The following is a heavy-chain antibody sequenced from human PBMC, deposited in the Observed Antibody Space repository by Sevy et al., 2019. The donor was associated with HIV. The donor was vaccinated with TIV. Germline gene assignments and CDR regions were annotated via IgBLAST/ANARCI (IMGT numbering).Heavy chain of an antibody. J-gene: IGHJ6*02. Sequence: GGSLRLSCAVSGFIFKNYGMHWVRQAPGKGLEWVALISNDGSDKSYADSVKGRLTISRDNSKDTLYLQRNSLRPEETAVYYCANSRGRFDGSSWLYYDYSLDVWGQGTTVTVSS. CDR3: ANSRGRFDGSSWLYYDYSLDV. CDR1: GFIFKNYG. V-gene: IGHV3-30*18. CDR2: ISNDGSDK. D-gene: IGHD6-13*01.